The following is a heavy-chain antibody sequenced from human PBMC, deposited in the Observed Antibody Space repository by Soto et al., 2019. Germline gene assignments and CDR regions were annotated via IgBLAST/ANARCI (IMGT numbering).Heavy chain of an antibody. CDR1: GDIFSGNF. CDR2: INPKSGDT. Sequence: ASVKVSCKASGDIFSGNFIHWMRKTPGQGLEWMGWINPKSGDTNYAQKFQGRVTMTRDTSSNTAFMELSRLRSDDSAMYYCARDRVHDSGSYYHYWGQGTLVTVSS. J-gene: IGHJ4*02. V-gene: IGHV1-2*02. D-gene: IGHD3-10*01. CDR3: ARDRVHDSGSYYHY.